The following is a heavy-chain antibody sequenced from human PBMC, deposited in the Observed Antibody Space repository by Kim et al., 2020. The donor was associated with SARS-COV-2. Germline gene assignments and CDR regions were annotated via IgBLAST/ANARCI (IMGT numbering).Heavy chain of an antibody. CDR1: GGSFSGYY. V-gene: IGHV4-34*01. Sequence: SETLSLTCAVYGGSFSGYYWSWIRQPPGKGLEWIGEINHSGSTNYNPSLKSRVTISVDTSKNQFSLKLSSVTAADTAVYYCARGGELLWFGELLRWGQGT. CDR3: ARGGELLWFGELLR. CDR2: INHSGST. D-gene: IGHD3-10*01. J-gene: IGHJ4*02.